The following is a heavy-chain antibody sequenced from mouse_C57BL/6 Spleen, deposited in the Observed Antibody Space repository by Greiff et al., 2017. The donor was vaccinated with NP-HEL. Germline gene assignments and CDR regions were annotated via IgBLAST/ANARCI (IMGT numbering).Heavy chain of an antibody. D-gene: IGHD4-1*01. V-gene: IGHV5-17*01. CDR2: ISSGSSTI. CDR3: ARTGTNYAMDY. J-gene: IGHJ4*01. CDR1: GFTFSDYG. Sequence: EVMLVESGGGLVKPGGSLKLSCAASGFTFSDYGMHWVRQAPEKGLEWVAYISSGSSTIYSADTVKGRFPISRDNVKNTLFLQMTSLRSEDTAMYYCARTGTNYAMDYWGQGTSVTVSS.